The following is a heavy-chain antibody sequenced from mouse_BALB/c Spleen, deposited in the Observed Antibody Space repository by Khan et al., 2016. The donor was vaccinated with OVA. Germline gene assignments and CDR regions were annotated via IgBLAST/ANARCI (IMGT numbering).Heavy chain of an antibody. J-gene: IGHJ4*01. CDR1: GYTFTTYV. V-gene: IGHV1S136*01. D-gene: IGHD2-3*01. Sequence: VRLQQSGPELVKPGASVKMSCKASGYTFTTYVIHWVKQKPGQGLEWFGYINPYNDDTKYNEKFKDKATLTSDKSSTTAYMEFRSLTSEDSAVYYSARGMGLLRGAMDYWGQGTSVTVSS. CDR3: ARGMGLLRGAMDY. CDR2: INPYNDDT.